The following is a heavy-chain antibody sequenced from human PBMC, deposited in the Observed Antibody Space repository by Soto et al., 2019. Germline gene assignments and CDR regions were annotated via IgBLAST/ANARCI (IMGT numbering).Heavy chain of an antibody. CDR1: GYSITAGGYY. J-gene: IGHJ4*02. Sequence: PSETLSLTCFVSGYSITAGGYYWSWIRHHPGKGLEWIGSFYSSGSIIYNPSLRSRVSISGDTSSNQFSMSLTSVTAADTARYYCARPPGYISDWYYFDLWGQGTQVTVSS. D-gene: IGHD3-9*01. CDR2: FYSSGSI. CDR3: ARPPGYISDWYYFDL. V-gene: IGHV4-31*03.